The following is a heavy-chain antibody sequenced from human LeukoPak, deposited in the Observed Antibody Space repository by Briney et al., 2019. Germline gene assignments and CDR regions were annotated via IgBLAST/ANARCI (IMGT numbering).Heavy chain of an antibody. J-gene: IGHJ6*02. Sequence: ASVKVSCKASGGTFSSYAISWVRQAPGQGLEWMGRIIPILGIANYAQKFQGRVTITADKSTSTAYMELSSLRSEDTAVYYCARSEMATAYGMDVWGQGTTVTVSS. CDR2: IIPILGIA. D-gene: IGHD5-24*01. CDR3: ARSEMATAYGMDV. CDR1: GGTFSSYA. V-gene: IGHV1-69*04.